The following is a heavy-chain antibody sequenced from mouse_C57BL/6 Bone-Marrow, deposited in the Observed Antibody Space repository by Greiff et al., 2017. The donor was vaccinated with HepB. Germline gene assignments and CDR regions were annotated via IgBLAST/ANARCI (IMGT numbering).Heavy chain of an antibody. D-gene: IGHD2-2*01. CDR3: ACMVTTGYFDC. CDR2: ISYDGSN. Sequence: DVKLVESGPGLVKPSQSLSLTCSVTGYSITSGYYWNWIRQFPGNKLEWMGYISYDGSNNYNPSLKNRISITRDTSKNQFFLKLNSVTTEDTATYYCACMVTTGYFDCWGQGTTLTVSS. CDR1: GYSITSGYY. V-gene: IGHV3-6*01. J-gene: IGHJ2*01.